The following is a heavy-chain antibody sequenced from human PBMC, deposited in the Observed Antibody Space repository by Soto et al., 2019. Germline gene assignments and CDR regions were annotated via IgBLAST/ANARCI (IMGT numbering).Heavy chain of an antibody. D-gene: IGHD3-10*01. J-gene: IGHJ6*02. Sequence: PSETLSLTCTVPGGSISSSSYYWGWIRQPPGKGLEWIGSIYYSGSTYYNPSLKSRVTISVDTSKNQFSLKLSSVTAADTAVYYCARRLRDYYGSGSYYHYGMDVWGQGTTVTVSS. V-gene: IGHV4-39*01. CDR3: ARRLRDYYGSGSYYHYGMDV. CDR1: GGSISSSSYY. CDR2: IYYSGST.